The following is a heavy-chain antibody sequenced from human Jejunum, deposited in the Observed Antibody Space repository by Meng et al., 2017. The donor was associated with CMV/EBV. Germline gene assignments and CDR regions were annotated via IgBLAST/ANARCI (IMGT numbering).Heavy chain of an antibody. Sequence: GYGMRWVRQVPGKGLEWVSGINWNGGSTGYADSVKGRFTISRDNAKNSLYLQMNSLRAEDTALYYCARAAGYCSGGSCLALAFDYWGQGTLVTVSS. CDR1: GYG. V-gene: IGHV3-20*03. CDR3: ARAAGYCSGGSCLALAFDY. CDR2: INWNGGST. J-gene: IGHJ4*02. D-gene: IGHD2-15*01.